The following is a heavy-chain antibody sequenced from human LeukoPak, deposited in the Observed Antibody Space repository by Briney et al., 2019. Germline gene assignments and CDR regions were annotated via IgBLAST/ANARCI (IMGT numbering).Heavy chain of an antibody. Sequence: GGSLRLSFAASGFTFISYSMNWVRQAPGKGLEWVSYISSSGTTIYYADSVKGRFTISRDNAKNSLYLQMNSLRDEDTAVYYCARVWGLAVAGGEIEYWGQGTLVTVSS. D-gene: IGHD6-13*01. J-gene: IGHJ4*02. CDR2: ISSSGTTI. V-gene: IGHV3-48*02. CDR1: GFTFISYS. CDR3: ARVWGLAVAGGEIEY.